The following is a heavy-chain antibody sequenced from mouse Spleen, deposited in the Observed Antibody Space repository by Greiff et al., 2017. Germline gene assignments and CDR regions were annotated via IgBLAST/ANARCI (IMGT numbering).Heavy chain of an antibody. CDR3: VRGTTGHYYAMDY. CDR2: IYPGDGDT. V-gene: IGHV1-82*01. J-gene: IGHJ4*01. D-gene: IGHD1-1*01. CDR1: GYAFSSSW. Sequence: VQGVESGPELVKPGASVKISCKASGYAFSSSWMNWVKQRPGKGLEWIGRIYPGDGDTNYNGKFKGKATLTADKSSSTAYMQLSSLTSEDSAVYFCVRGTTGHYYAMDYWGQGTSVTVSS.